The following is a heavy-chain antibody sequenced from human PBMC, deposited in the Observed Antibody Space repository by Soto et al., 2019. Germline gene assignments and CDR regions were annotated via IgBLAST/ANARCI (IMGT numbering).Heavy chain of an antibody. CDR1: GFDFTSYA. D-gene: IGHD1-26*01. J-gene: IGHJ4*02. V-gene: IGHV3-30*03. CDR2: MSSDGSKI. CDR3: ATDEGVGGTLGLFDY. Sequence: QVQLVESGGGAVQPGESLRLSCVASGFDFTSYAMHWVRQAPGKGLESVAVMSSDGSKIHHTDSVKGRFTISRDNSKNTLYLQMNSLRKEDTAVYFCATDEGVGGTLGLFDYWGQGTLVSVSS.